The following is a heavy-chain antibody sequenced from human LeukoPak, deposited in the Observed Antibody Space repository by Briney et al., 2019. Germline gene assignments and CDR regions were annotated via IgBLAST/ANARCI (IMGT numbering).Heavy chain of an antibody. CDR3: ASGGLDSSGSTVDY. J-gene: IGHJ4*02. Sequence: SETLSLTCTVSGGSISSGGYYWSWIRQHPGKGLEWIGYIYYSGSTYYNPSLKSRVTISVDTSKNQFSLKLSSMTAADTAVYYCASGGLDSSGSTVDYWGQGTLVTVSS. V-gene: IGHV4-31*03. D-gene: IGHD3-22*01. CDR2: IYYSGST. CDR1: GGSISSGGYY.